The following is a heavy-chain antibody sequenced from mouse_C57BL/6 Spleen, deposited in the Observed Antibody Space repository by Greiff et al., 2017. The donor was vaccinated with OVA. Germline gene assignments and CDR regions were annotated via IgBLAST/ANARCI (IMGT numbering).Heavy chain of an antibody. CDR1: GFTFSSYG. D-gene: IGHD3-3*01. V-gene: IGHV5-6*01. CDR3: ARHGGRDGWYFDV. Sequence: EVMLVESGGDLVKPGGSLKLSCAASGFTFSSYGMSWVRQTPDKRLEWVATISSGGSYTYYPDSVKGRFTISRDNAKNTLYLQMSSLKSEDTAMYYCARHGGRDGWYFDVWGTGTTVTVSS. J-gene: IGHJ1*03. CDR2: ISSGGSYT.